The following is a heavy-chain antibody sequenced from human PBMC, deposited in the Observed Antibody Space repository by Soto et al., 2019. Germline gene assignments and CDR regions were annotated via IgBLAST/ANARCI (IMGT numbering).Heavy chain of an antibody. CDR3: ARDLLLQYQLLFYYYYGMDV. Sequence: PGGSLRLSCAASGFTFSSYAMHWVRQAPGKGLEWVAVISYDGSNKYYADSVKGRFTISRDNSKNTLYLQMNSLRAEDTAVYYCARDLLLQYQLLFYYYYGMDVWGQGTTVTVSS. J-gene: IGHJ6*02. D-gene: IGHD2-2*01. CDR1: GFTFSSYA. CDR2: ISYDGSNK. V-gene: IGHV3-30-3*01.